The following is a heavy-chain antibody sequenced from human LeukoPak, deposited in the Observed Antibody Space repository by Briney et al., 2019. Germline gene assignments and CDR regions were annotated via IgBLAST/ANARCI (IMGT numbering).Heavy chain of an antibody. D-gene: IGHD3-16*01. Sequence: GGSLRLSCAASGFTLSSYWMSWLRQAPGKGLEWVANIKQDGNEKYYVDSVKGRFTISRDNANNALSLQMNNLRAEDTAVYYCARLYRDYSRFDNWGQGTLVTVSS. CDR1: GFTLSSYW. V-gene: IGHV3-7*01. CDR3: ARLYRDYSRFDN. CDR2: IKQDGNEK. J-gene: IGHJ4*02.